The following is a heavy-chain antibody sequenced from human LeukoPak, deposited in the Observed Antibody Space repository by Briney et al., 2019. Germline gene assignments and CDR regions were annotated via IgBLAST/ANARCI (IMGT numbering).Heavy chain of an antibody. CDR1: GGSVSSFY. V-gene: IGHV4-59*02. J-gene: IGHJ6*03. Sequence: SETLSLICSVSGGSVSSFYWSWIRQAPGKGLEWIAYLHYSGSTNYNPSLKSRVTTSIDTSKNQFSLRLSSVTAADTAVYYCARYPGSAYFMDVWGTGTTVTISS. D-gene: IGHD1-26*01. CDR3: ARYPGSAYFMDV. CDR2: LHYSGST.